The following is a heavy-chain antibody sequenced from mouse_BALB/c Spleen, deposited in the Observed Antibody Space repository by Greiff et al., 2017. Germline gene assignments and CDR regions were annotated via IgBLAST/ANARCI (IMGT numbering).Heavy chain of an antibody. D-gene: IGHD1-1*01. CDR2: ISSGGST. J-gene: IGHJ4*01. Sequence: EVMLVESGGGLVQPGGSRKLSCAASGFTFSSYAMSWVRQTPEKRLEWVASISSGGSTYYPDSVKGRFTISRDNARNILYLQMSSLRSEDTAMYYCARGPVVARGAMDYWGQGTSVTVSS. CDR3: ARGPVVARGAMDY. V-gene: IGHV5-6-5*01. CDR1: GFTFSSYA.